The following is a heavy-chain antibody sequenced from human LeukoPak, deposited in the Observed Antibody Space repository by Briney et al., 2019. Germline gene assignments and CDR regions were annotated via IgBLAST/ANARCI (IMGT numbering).Heavy chain of an antibody. J-gene: IGHJ3*02. CDR3: AKDVLGGSHWDAFDI. CDR2: ISGSGGST. Sequence: GGSLRLSCAASGFTFSSYGMSWVRQAPGKGLEWVSAISGSGGSTYYADSVKGRFTISGDNSKNTLYLQMNSLRAEDTAVYYCAKDVLGGSHWDAFDIWGQGTMVTVSS. D-gene: IGHD1-26*01. CDR1: GFTFSSYG. V-gene: IGHV3-23*01.